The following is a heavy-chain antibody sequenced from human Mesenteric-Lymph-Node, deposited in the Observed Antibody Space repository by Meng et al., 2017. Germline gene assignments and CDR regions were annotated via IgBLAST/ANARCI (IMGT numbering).Heavy chain of an antibody. CDR1: GGSVSSGSYY. V-gene: IGHV4-61*01. Sequence: SETLSLTCTVSGGSVSSGSYYWSWIRQPPGKGLEWIGYIYYSGSTNYNPSLKSRVTISVDTSKNQFSLKLSSVTAADTAVYYCARVTTWKNGMDVWGQGTTVTVSS. J-gene: IGHJ6*02. CDR3: ARVTTWKNGMDV. D-gene: IGHD1-1*01. CDR2: IYYSGST.